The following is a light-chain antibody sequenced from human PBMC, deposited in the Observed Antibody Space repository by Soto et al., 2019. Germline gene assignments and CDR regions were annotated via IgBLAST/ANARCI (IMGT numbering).Light chain of an antibody. CDR2: DVT. J-gene: IGLJ3*02. V-gene: IGLV2-11*01. CDR3: CSYAGGYTYWV. CDR1: SSDVGGYNY. Sequence: QSALTQPRSVSGSPGQSVTISCTGTSSDVGGYNYVSWYQQHPDKAPKLIIYDVTKRPSGVPDRFSGSKSGNTASLTISGLQAEDEADYYCCSYAGGYTYWVFGGGTKLTVL.